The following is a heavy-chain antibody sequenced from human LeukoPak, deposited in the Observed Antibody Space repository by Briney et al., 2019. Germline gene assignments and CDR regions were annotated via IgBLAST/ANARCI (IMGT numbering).Heavy chain of an antibody. CDR1: GFTLSSYG. V-gene: IGHV3-30*02. D-gene: IGHD5-12*01. J-gene: IGHJ4*02. Sequence: GGSLRLSCAASGFTLSSYGMHWVRQAPGKGLEWVAFIRYDGSNKHYADSVKGRFTISRDNSKNTLFLQMNSLRPEDTAVYYCAKDTGSGYDYFSYYFDYWGQGTLVTVSS. CDR2: IRYDGSNK. CDR3: AKDTGSGYDYFSYYFDY.